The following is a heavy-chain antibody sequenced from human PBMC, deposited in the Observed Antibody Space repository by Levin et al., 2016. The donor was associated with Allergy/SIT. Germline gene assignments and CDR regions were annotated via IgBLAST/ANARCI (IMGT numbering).Heavy chain of an antibody. D-gene: IGHD2-2*01. J-gene: IGHJ6*02. CDR2: IYYSGST. V-gene: IGHV4-31*02. CDR3: ARALETCSSTSCPTPRAYGMDV. Sequence: RQAPGKGLEWIGYIYYSGSTYYNPSLKSRVTISVDTSKNQFSLKLSSVTAADTAVYYCARALETCSSTSCPTPRAYGMDVWGQGTTVTVSS.